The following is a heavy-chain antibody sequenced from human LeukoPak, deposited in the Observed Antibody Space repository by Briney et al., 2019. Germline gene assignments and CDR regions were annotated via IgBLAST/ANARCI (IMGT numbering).Heavy chain of an antibody. CDR2: IIPIFGTA. CDR3: ARGGIVVVLHAFDI. CDR1: GYTFTKYY. V-gene: IGHV1-69*13. D-gene: IGHD3-22*01. Sequence: ASVKVSCKASGYTFTKYYIHWVRQAPGQGLEWMGGIIPIFGTANYAQKFQGRVTITADESTSTAYMELSSLRSEDTAVYYCARGGIVVVLHAFDIWGQGTMVTVSS. J-gene: IGHJ3*02.